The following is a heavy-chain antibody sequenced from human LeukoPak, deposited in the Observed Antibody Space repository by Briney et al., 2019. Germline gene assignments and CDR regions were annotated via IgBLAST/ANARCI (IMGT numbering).Heavy chain of an antibody. J-gene: IGHJ4*02. D-gene: IGHD3-10*01. CDR3: ASGLLWFGELYLGYYFDY. Sequence: GGSLRLSCAASGFTFSDYYMSWIRQAPGKGLEWVSYISSSGSTIYYADSVKGRFTISRDNAKNSLCLQMNSLRAEDTAVYYCASGLLWFGELYLGYYFDYWGQGTLVTVSS. CDR2: ISSSGSTI. CDR1: GFTFSDYY. V-gene: IGHV3-11*04.